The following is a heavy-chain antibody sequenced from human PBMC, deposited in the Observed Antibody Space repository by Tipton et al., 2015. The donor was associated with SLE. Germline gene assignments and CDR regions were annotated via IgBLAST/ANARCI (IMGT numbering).Heavy chain of an antibody. J-gene: IGHJ4*02. D-gene: IGHD6-19*01. CDR1: GGSISSGSYY. CDR3: ARDTGVAGEFDY. V-gene: IGHV4-61*02. Sequence: LRLSCTVSGGSISSGSYYWSWIRQPAGKGLEWIGRIYTSGSTNYNPSLKSRVTISVDTSKNQFSLKLSSVTAADTAVYYCARDTGVAGEFDYWGQGTLVTVSS. CDR2: IYTSGST.